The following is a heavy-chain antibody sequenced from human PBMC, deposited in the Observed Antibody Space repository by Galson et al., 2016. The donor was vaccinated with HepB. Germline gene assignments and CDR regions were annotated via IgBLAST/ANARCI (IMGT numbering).Heavy chain of an antibody. CDR1: GFTFSSYS. V-gene: IGHV3-48*02. Sequence: SLRLSCAASGFTFSSYSMNWVRQAPGKGLEWVSYISYSSTIYYADSVKGRFTISRGNAKNSLYLQMNSLRDENTAVYYCATAYSSGRYFAYWGQGTLVTVSS. D-gene: IGHD6-19*01. CDR2: ISYSSTI. J-gene: IGHJ4*02. CDR3: ATAYSSGRYFAY.